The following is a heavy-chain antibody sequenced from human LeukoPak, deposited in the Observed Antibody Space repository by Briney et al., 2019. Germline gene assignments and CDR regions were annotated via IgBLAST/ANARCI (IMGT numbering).Heavy chain of an antibody. CDR1: GYTFTGYY. CDR2: INPNSGGT. J-gene: IGHJ4*02. D-gene: IGHD3-10*01. V-gene: IGHV1-2*02. CDR3: ARDTQGYYGSGNYLGY. Sequence: ASVKVSCKASGYTFTGYYMHWVRQAPGQGLEWMGWINPNSGGTNYAQKFQGRVTMTRDTSISTAYMELSRLRSDDPAVYYCARDTQGYYGSGNYLGYWGQGTLVTVSS.